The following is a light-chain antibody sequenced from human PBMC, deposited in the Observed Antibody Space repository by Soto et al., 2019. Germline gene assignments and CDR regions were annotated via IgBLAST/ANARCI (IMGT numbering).Light chain of an antibody. J-gene: IGLJ1*01. CDR2: DVT. Sequence: QLVLTQPASVSGSPGQSITISCTGTSSDVGGYNYVSWYQQHPGKAPKLMIYDVTNRPSGVSDRFSGSKSGNTASLTISGLQAEDEADYYCSSYTSSRTLVFGTGTKVTVL. CDR3: SSYTSSRTLV. CDR1: SSDVGGYNY. V-gene: IGLV2-14*01.